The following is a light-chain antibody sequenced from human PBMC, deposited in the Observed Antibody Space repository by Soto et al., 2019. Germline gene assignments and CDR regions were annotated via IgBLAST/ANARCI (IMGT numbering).Light chain of an antibody. J-gene: IGKJ1*01. CDR2: GAS. CDR3: QQYGSSPRT. Sequence: VLTQSPGTLSLSPGERATLSCRASQSISSNYLAWYQHEPGQAPRLLIYGASSRSTGVTDRFSGSGTGTYFTLTISSLEPGEFAVYYCQQYGSSPRTFGQGTKVEVQ. V-gene: IGKV3-20*01. CDR1: QSISSNY.